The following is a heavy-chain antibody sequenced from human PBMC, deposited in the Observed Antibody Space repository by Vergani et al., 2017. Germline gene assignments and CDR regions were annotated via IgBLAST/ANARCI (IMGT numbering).Heavy chain of an antibody. V-gene: IGHV3-30*03. CDR2: ISYDGSNK. Sequence: QVQLVESGGGVVQPGRSLRLSCAASGFTFSSYGMHWVRQAPGKGLEWVAVISYDGSNKYYADSVKGRFTISRDNAKNSLYLQMNSLRAEDTAVYYCARGEGDDIVVVVAATGFDPWGQGTLVTVSS. CDR1: GFTFSSYG. CDR3: ARGEGDDIVVVVAATGFDP. D-gene: IGHD2-15*01. J-gene: IGHJ5*02.